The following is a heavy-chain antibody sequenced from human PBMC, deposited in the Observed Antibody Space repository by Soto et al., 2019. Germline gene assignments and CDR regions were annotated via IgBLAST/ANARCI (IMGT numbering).Heavy chain of an antibody. Sequence: PGESLKISCKGSGYSFTNYWIGWVRQKPGKGLEWMGIIYPGDSHTIYSPSFQGQVTMSADKSISTAYLQWSSLKASDTAMYYCARPYSGSPNDPFDVWGQGTMVTVSS. CDR2: IYPGDSHT. CDR1: GYSFTNYW. D-gene: IGHD1-26*01. J-gene: IGHJ3*01. V-gene: IGHV5-51*01. CDR3: ARPYSGSPNDPFDV.